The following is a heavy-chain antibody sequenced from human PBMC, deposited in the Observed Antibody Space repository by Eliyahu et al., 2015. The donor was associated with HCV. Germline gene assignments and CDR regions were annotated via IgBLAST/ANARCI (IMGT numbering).Heavy chain of an antibody. CDR2: IYYSGST. CDR1: GGSIRSSSYY. CDR3: ARVGVYYYDSSGAGGGMDV. D-gene: IGHD3-22*01. J-gene: IGHJ6*02. V-gene: IGHV4-39*01. Sequence: QLQLQESGPGLVKPSETLSLTCTVSGGSIRSSSYYWGWIRQPPGKGLEWIGSIYYSGSTYYNPSLKSRVTISVDTSKNQFSLKLSSVTAADTAVYYCARVGVYYYDSSGAGGGMDVWGQGTTVTVSS.